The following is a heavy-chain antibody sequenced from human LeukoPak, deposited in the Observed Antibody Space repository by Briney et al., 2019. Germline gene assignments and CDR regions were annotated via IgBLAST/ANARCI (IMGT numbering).Heavy chain of an antibody. CDR3: ASSGWYDLGLDY. Sequence: GGSLRLSCAASGFTFSSYAMSWVRQAPGKGLEWVSAISGSGGSTYYADSVKGRFTISRDNSKNTLYLQMNSLRAEDTAVYYCASSGWYDLGLDYWGQGTLVTVSS. J-gene: IGHJ4*02. CDR2: ISGSGGST. V-gene: IGHV3-23*01. D-gene: IGHD6-19*01. CDR1: GFTFSSYA.